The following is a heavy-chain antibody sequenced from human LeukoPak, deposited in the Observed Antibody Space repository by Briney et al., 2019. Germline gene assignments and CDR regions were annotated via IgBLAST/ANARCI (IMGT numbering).Heavy chain of an antibody. D-gene: IGHD2-2*01. Sequence: GGSLRLSCAASGFTFSKYAMSWVRQAPGKGLEWVSAISGSGRSTYYADSVKGRFTISRDNSENTLHLQMNSLRAEDTAVYYCAKDFPTLLYAFDIWGQGTMVTVSS. V-gene: IGHV3-23*01. CDR3: AKDFPTLLYAFDI. CDR1: GFTFSKYA. J-gene: IGHJ3*02. CDR2: ISGSGRST.